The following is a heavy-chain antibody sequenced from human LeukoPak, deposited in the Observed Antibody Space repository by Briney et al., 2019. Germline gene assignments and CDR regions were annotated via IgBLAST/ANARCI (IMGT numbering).Heavy chain of an antibody. CDR2: IYTSGST. J-gene: IGHJ4*02. D-gene: IGHD4-17*01. V-gene: IGHV4-61*02. Sequence: PSQTLSLTCTVSGGSISSGSYYWSWIRQPAGKGLEWIGRIYTSGSTNYNPSLKSRVTISVDTSKNQFSLKLSSVTAADTAVYYCARWDDYGDYFDYWGQGTLVTVSS. CDR3: ARWDDYGDYFDY. CDR1: GGSISSGSYY.